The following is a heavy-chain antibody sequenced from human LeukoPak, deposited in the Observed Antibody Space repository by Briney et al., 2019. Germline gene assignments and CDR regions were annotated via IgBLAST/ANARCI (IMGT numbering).Heavy chain of an antibody. D-gene: IGHD5-12*01. V-gene: IGHV1-46*01. Sequence: ASVKVSCMASGYTFTSYYMHWVRQAPGQGLEWMGIINPSGGSTSYAQKFQGRVTMTRDTSTSTVYMELSSLRSEDTAVYYCARGGGGYDHYYGMDVWGKRTTVTASS. CDR2: INPSGGST. CDR1: GYTFTSYY. CDR3: ARGGGGYDHYYGMDV. J-gene: IGHJ6*04.